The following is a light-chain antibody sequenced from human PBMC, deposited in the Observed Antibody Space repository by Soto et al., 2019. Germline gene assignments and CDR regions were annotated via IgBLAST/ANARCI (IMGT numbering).Light chain of an antibody. Sequence: DLQMTQSPSTLSASVGDRVTITCRASQSISNWLAWYQQKPGKAPKLLISGASSLESGVPSRFSGSGSGTEFTLTISSLQPDDFATYYCQQYDSYSYTFGQGTKLEIK. CDR3: QQYDSYSYT. CDR2: GAS. V-gene: IGKV1-5*01. J-gene: IGKJ2*01. CDR1: QSISNW.